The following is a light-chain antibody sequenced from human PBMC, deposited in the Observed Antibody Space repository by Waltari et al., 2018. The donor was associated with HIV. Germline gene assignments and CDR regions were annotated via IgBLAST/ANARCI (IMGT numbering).Light chain of an antibody. CDR1: SVHSNYD. CDR3: QTWDTGIRV. V-gene: IGLV4-69*01. Sequence: QLVLTQSPSASASLGASVKFTCTLSSVHSNYDIASHQQQPEKGPRYLMKLNSDGSHSKGDGIPDRFSGSSSGAERYLTISSLQSEDEADYYCQTWDTGIRVFGGGTKLTVL. J-gene: IGLJ3*02. CDR2: LNSDGSH.